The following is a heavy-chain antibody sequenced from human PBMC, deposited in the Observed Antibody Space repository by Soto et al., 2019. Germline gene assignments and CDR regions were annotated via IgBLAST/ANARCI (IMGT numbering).Heavy chain of an antibody. D-gene: IGHD3-22*01. CDR2: IYYTGTT. Sequence: PSETLSLTCSVSGSPLSSYYWALFRLPPGQGLQWVGYIYYTGTTSYNPSLKGRVTVSLDTSKKQFSLKLRSVTAADTAVYFCARLGGYYQAFDQWGQGALVTVSS. CDR1: GSPLSSYY. J-gene: IGHJ4*01. CDR3: ARLGGYYQAFDQ. V-gene: IGHV4-59*08.